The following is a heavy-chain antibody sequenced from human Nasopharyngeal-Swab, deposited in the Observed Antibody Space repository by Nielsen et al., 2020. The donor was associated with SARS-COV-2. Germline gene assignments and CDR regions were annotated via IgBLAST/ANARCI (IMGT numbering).Heavy chain of an antibody. CDR2: ISYDGSNK. J-gene: IGHJ6*02. V-gene: IGHV3-30*04. CDR3: ARDGPSTYYYYGMDV. CDR1: GFTFSSYA. D-gene: IGHD5/OR15-5a*01. Sequence: GESLKISCAASGFTFSSYAMYWVRQAPGKGLEWVAVISYDGSNKYYADSVKGRFTISRDNSKNTLYLQMNSLRAEDTAVYYCARDGPSTYYYYGMDVWGQGTTVTVSS.